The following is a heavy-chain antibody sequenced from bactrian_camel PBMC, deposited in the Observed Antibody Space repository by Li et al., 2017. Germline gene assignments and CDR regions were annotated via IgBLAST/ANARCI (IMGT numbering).Heavy chain of an antibody. V-gene: IGHV3S63*01. CDR1: GFAVDASD. D-gene: IGHD6*01. Sequence: HVQLVESGGGSVQAGGSLRLSCTASGFAVDASDMGWYRQAPGNECEMVSTTSNDITTYYLNSVKGRFTISQDNVKNTVYLQTNSLKSEDTALYFCSLSGAGTGYGMTYWAKGTQVTVS. J-gene: IGHJ7*01. CDR2: TTSNDITT.